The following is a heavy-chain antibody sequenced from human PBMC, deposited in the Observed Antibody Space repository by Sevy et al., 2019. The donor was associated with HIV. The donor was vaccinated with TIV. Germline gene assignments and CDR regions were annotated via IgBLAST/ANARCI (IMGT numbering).Heavy chain of an antibody. D-gene: IGHD1-1*01. J-gene: IGHJ4*02. CDR1: GFTFSSYW. CDR3: ARDPGRTGFDF. V-gene: IGHV3-7*03. CDR2: IKQDGNDK. Sequence: GGSLRLSCAASGFTFSSYWMSWVRQAPGKGLECVANIKQDGNDKYYVDSVKGRFTVSRDNAKNSLSLQMNSLRAEDTAVYYCARDPGRTGFDFWGQGTLVTVSS.